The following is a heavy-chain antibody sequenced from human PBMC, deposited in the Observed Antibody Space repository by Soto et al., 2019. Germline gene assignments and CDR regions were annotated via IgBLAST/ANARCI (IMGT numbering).Heavy chain of an antibody. Sequence: GASVKVSCKASGYTLTGYYMHWVRQAPGQGLEWMGWINPNSGGTNYAQKFQGWVTMTRDTSISTAYMELSRLRSDDTAVYYCARSEINYDILTGYWFDPWGQGTLVTVSS. CDR3: ARSEINYDILTGYWFDP. V-gene: IGHV1-2*04. CDR1: GYTLTGYY. J-gene: IGHJ5*02. D-gene: IGHD3-9*01. CDR2: INPNSGGT.